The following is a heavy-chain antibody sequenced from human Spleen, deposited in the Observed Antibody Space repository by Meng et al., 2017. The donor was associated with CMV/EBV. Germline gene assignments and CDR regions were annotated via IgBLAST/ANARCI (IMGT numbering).Heavy chain of an antibody. CDR2: IKQDGSEK. D-gene: IGHD2-2*01. Sequence: AASGFTFSSYWMSWVRQAPGKGLEWVANIKQDGSEKYYVDSVKGRFTISRDNAKNSLYLQMNSLRAEDTAVYYCARDPVVGGMGIDYWGQGTLVTVSS. J-gene: IGHJ4*02. CDR3: ARDPVVGGMGIDY. V-gene: IGHV3-7*01. CDR1: GFTFSSYW.